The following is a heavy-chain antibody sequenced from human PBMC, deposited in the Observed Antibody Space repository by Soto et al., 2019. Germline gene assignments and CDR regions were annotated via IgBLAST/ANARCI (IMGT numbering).Heavy chain of an antibody. CDR1: CYTFRNFG. Sequence: GASVKVSCKDSCYTFRNFGIRLVRQDPRQWLEWMGWISAYNANANYAQKFQGRLTMTADTSTSTAYMELRSLRSDDTAVYYCARENSYFEYWGQGTLVTAPQ. J-gene: IGHJ4*02. CDR2: ISAYNANA. V-gene: IGHV1-18*01. CDR3: ARENSYFEY.